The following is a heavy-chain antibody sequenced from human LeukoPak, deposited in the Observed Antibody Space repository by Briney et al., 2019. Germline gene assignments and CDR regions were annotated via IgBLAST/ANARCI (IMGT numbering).Heavy chain of an antibody. V-gene: IGHV3-64*01. Sequence: GGSLRLSCAASGFTFSSYAMHWVRQAPGKGLEYVSAISSNGGSTFYANSVKGRFIVSRDNSKNTLYLQMGSLRAEDLAVYYCARRAPGFSSGWLDYWGQGTLVTASS. CDR3: ARRAPGFSSGWLDY. D-gene: IGHD6-19*01. CDR1: GFTFSSYA. CDR2: ISSNGGST. J-gene: IGHJ4*02.